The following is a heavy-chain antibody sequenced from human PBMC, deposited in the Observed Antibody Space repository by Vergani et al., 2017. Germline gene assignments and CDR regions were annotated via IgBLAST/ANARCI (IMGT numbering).Heavy chain of an antibody. D-gene: IGHD6-19*01. CDR1: GFTFSSYG. V-gene: IGHV3-33*06. Sequence: QVQLVESGGGVVQPGRSLRLSCAASGFTFSSYGMHWVRQAPGKGLEWVAVIWYDGSNKYYADSVKGRFTISRDNSKNTLYLQMNSLRAEDTAVYYCAKDASSGWYLEYFQHWGQGTLVTVSS. CDR3: AKDASSGWYLEYFQH. CDR2: IWYDGSNK. J-gene: IGHJ1*01.